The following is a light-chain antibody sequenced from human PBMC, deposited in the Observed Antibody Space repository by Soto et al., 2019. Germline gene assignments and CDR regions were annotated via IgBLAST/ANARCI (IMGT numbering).Light chain of an antibody. Sequence: DIQVTQAPSSLSASIGDRVTITCQASQDISVYLNWYQQKPGKAPRLLIYDASTLKSGVPSRFSGSGSGTYFTFTIASLQPEDVATYFCQHYDHLPPYSFGQGTKLEIK. V-gene: IGKV1-33*01. CDR1: QDISVY. CDR3: QHYDHLPPYS. CDR2: DAS. J-gene: IGKJ2*01.